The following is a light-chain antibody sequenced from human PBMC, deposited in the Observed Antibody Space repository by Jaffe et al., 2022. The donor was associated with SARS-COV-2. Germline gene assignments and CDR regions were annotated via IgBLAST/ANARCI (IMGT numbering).Light chain of an antibody. J-gene: IGKJ1*01. Sequence: DIQMTQSPSTVSASVGDRVTITCRASQSISSWLAWYQQKPGKAPKLLIYKASSLESGVPSRFSGSESGTEFTLTISSLQPDDFASYYCQQYNGFSWTFGQGTKVEIK. CDR3: QQYNGFSWT. CDR1: QSISSW. V-gene: IGKV1-5*03. CDR2: KAS.